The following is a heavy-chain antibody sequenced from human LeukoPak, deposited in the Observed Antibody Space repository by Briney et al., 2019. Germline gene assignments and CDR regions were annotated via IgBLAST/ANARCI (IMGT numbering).Heavy chain of an antibody. D-gene: IGHD5-18*01. Sequence: GASVKVSCKASGYTFTSYYMHWVRQAPGQGLEWMGIINPSGGSTSYAQKFQGRVAMTRDMSTSTVYMELSSLRSEDTAVYYCARDGLEESGYSHQADYWSQGTLVTVSS. CDR2: INPSGGST. V-gene: IGHV1-46*01. J-gene: IGHJ4*02. CDR3: ARDGLEESGYSHQADY. CDR1: GYTFTSYY.